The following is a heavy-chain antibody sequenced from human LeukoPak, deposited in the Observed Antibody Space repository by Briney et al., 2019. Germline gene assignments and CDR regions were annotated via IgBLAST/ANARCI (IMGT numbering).Heavy chain of an antibody. D-gene: IGHD2-2*01. Sequence: ASVKVSCKASGYTFTGYYMHWVRQAPGQGLEWMGRINPNSGDIKYAQKFQGRVTMTRDTSISTAYMELSRLTSDDTAVYYCARRYCSSPNCYANFDYWGQGPLVTVSS. CDR3: ARRYCSSPNCYANFDY. CDR1: GYTFTGYY. J-gene: IGHJ4*02. V-gene: IGHV1-2*06. CDR2: INPNSGDI.